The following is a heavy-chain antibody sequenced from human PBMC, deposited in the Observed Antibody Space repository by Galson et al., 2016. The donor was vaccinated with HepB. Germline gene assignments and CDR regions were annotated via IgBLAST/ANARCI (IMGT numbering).Heavy chain of an antibody. D-gene: IGHD2-8*01. CDR1: GGSISSSNW. CDR3: VANGHYSLEY. V-gene: IGHV4-4*02. J-gene: IGHJ4*02. Sequence: SETLSLTCAVSGGSISSSNWWSWVRQPPGKGLEWIGEIFHTGGTNYNPSLNSRVTISVDQSKNQFSLALSSVTAADTAVYFCVANGHYSLEYWSQGSLVSVSS. CDR2: IFHTGGT.